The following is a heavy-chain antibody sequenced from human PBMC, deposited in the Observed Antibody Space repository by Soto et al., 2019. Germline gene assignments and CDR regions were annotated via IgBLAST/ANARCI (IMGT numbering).Heavy chain of an antibody. CDR3: AGLAYCGGDCYSFDY. CDR1: GGSISSYY. V-gene: IGHV4-59*01. CDR2: IYYSGST. J-gene: IGHJ4*02. D-gene: IGHD2-21*02. Sequence: SETLSLTCTVSGGSISSYYWSWIRQPPGKGLEWIGYIYYSGSTNYNPSLKSRVTISVDTSKNQFSLKLSSVTAADTAVYYCAGLAYCGGDCYSFDYWGQGTLVTVS.